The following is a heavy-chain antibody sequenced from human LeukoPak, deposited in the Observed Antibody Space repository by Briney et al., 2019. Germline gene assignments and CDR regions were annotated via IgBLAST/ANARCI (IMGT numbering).Heavy chain of an antibody. CDR3: ARGGYDLPLKPQDYYYGMDV. J-gene: IGHJ6*02. D-gene: IGHD5-12*01. Sequence: QTLSLTCAISGASVSSNSAASNWIRQSPSRGLEWLGRTYYRSKWSNDYAVSEKSRITINPDTSKNQFSLQLNSVTPEDTAVYYCARGGYDLPLKPQDYYYGMDVWGQGTTVTVSS. V-gene: IGHV6-1*01. CDR2: TYYRSKWSN. CDR1: GASVSSNSAA.